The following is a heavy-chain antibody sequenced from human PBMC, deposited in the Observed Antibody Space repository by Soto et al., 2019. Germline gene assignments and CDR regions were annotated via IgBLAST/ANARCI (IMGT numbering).Heavy chain of an antibody. CDR1: GGTFSSYT. J-gene: IGHJ4*02. CDR3: ARFYGSGSY. D-gene: IGHD3-10*01. Sequence: QVQLVQSGAEVKKPGSSVKVSCKASGGTFSSYTISWVRQAPGQGLEWMGRIIPILGIANYAQKFQGRVTITADKATSTAYMELSSLRSEDTAVDYCARFYGSGSYWGQGTLVTVSS. V-gene: IGHV1-69*02. CDR2: IIPILGIA.